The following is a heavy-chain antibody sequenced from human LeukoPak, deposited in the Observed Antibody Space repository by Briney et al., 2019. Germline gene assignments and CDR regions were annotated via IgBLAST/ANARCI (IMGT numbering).Heavy chain of an antibody. D-gene: IGHD3-10*02. CDR3: AELGITMIGSV. Sequence: GGSLRLSCAASGFTFKRYAMHWVRQAPGKGLEWVAVISFDGSNKYYADSVKGRFTISRDNSKNTLYLQMNSLRAEDTAVYYCAELGITMIGSVWGKGTTVTISS. CDR1: GFTFKRYA. J-gene: IGHJ6*04. V-gene: IGHV3-30*04. CDR2: ISFDGSNK.